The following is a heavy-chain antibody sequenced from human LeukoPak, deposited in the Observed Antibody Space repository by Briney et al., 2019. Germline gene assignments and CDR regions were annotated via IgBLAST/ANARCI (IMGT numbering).Heavy chain of an antibody. CDR1: GYTFTSYD. D-gene: IGHD2-2*01. CDR2: MNPNSGNT. V-gene: IGHV1-8*03. CDR3: ARGPYCSSTSCYSWRGWFDP. Sequence: ASVKVSCKASGYTFTSYDINWVRQATGQGLEWTGWMNPNSGNTGYAQKFQGRVTITRNTSISTAYMELSSLRSEDTAVYYCARGPYCSSTSCYSWRGWFDPWGQGTLVTVSS. J-gene: IGHJ5*02.